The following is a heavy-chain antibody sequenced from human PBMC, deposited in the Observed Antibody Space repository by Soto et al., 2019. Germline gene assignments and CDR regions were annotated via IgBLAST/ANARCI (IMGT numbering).Heavy chain of an antibody. Sequence: QVQLQESGPGLVKPSQTLSLMCTVSGAPISGGDYHWSWIRQPPGKGLEWIGYIFPSGATHYNSSIGSRITMSVETYKSHFSLKLTSVTAADTAVYFCARGSAAKRYFDLWGRGTLVTVSS. D-gene: IGHD5-18*01. V-gene: IGHV4-30-4*01. CDR1: GAPISGGDYH. J-gene: IGHJ2*01. CDR3: ARGSAAKRYFDL. CDR2: IFPSGAT.